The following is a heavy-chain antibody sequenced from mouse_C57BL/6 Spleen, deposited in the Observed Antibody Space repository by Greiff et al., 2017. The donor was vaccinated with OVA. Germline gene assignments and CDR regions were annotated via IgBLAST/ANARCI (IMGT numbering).Heavy chain of an antibody. CDR2: ISDGGSYT. CDR3: ARQPYYGSRYYAMDY. V-gene: IGHV5-4*03. J-gene: IGHJ4*01. D-gene: IGHD1-1*01. CDR1: GFTFSSYA. Sequence: EVMLVESGGGLVKPGGSLKLSCAASGFTFSSYAMSWVRQTPEKRLEWVATISDGGSYTYYPDNVKGRFTISRDNAKNNLYLQMSHLKSEDTAMYYCARQPYYGSRYYAMDYWGQGTSVTVSS.